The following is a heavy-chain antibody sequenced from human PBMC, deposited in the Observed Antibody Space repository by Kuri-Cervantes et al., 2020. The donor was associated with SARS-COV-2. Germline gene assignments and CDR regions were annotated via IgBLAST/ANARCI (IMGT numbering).Heavy chain of an antibody. V-gene: IGHV3-30-3*01. CDR3: ARVSVGSGSNYFDY. J-gene: IGHJ4*02. Sequence: GESLKISCAASGFTFSSYAMHWVRQAPGKGLEWVAVISHDGSNKYYADSVKGRFTISRDNAKNSLYLQMNSLRAEDTAVYYCARVSVGSGSNYFDYWGQGTLVTVSS. CDR2: ISHDGSNK. CDR1: GFTFSSYA. D-gene: IGHD3-10*01.